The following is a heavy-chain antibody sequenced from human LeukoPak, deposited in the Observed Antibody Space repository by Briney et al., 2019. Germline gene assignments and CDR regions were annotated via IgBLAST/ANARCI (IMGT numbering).Heavy chain of an antibody. J-gene: IGHJ2*01. CDR1: GGSISSFY. Sequence: PSETLSLTCTVSGGSISSFYWSWIRQPAGEGLEWIGRTSGSTNYNPSLKSRVTMSVDTSRNQFSLKLSSVTAADTAVYYCARDSRDSNPWYFDLWGRGTLVTVSS. V-gene: IGHV4-4*07. CDR2: TSGST. CDR3: ARDSRDSNPWYFDL. D-gene: IGHD2-21*02.